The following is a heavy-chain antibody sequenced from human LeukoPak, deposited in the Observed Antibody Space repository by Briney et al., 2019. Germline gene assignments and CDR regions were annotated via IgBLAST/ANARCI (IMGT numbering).Heavy chain of an antibody. CDR3: ARGQYCTTTSCYSDYYYYYGMDV. CDR1: GFTFSRYW. V-gene: IGHV3-74*03. CDR2: ISPDGSTT. J-gene: IGHJ6*02. D-gene: IGHD2-2*01. Sequence: PGGSLRLSCAASGFTFSRYWMHWVRQAPGKGLMWVSRISPDGSTTLYADSVKGRFTISRDNAKNTLYLQMNSLRAADTAVYYCARGQYCTTTSCYSDYYYYYGMDVWGQGTTVTVSS.